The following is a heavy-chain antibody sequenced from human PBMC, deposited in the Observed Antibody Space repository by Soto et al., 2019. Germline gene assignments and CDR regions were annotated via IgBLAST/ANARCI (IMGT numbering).Heavy chain of an antibody. CDR3: ARTPQPYDFWSGYSTDYYMDV. CDR1: GGSFSGYY. J-gene: IGHJ6*03. V-gene: IGHV4-34*09. D-gene: IGHD3-3*01. Sequence: PSGTLSLTCAVYGGSFSGYYWSWIRQPPGKGLEWIGYIYYSGSTYYNPSLKSRVTISVDTSKNQFSLKLSSVTAADTAVYYCARTPQPYDFWSGYSTDYYMDVWGKGTTVTVSS. CDR2: IYYSGST.